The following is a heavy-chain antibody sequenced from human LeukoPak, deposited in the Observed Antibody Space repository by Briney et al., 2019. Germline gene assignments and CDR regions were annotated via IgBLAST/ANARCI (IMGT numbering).Heavy chain of an antibody. V-gene: IGHV3-74*01. CDR3: AKSVHFDWLLSGFDY. D-gene: IGHD3-9*01. CDR1: GFSFSGHW. J-gene: IGHJ4*02. CDR2: ISPTGSTT. Sequence: GGSLRLSCTASGFSFSGHWMHWARQLPGKGLVWVSRISPTGSTTSYADSVKGRFTISRDNSKNTLYLQMNSLRAEDTAVYYCAKSVHFDWLLSGFDYWGQGTLVTVSS.